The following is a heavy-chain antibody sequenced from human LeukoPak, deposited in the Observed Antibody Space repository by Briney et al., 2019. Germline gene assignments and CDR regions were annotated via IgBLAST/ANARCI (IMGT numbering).Heavy chain of an antibody. Sequence: ASVKVSCKASGYTFTGYYMHWVRQAPGQELEWMGWINPNSGGTNYAQKFQGRVTMTRDTSISTAYMELSRLRSDDTAVYYCAVVWFGEIADAFDIWGQGTMVTASS. CDR3: AVVWFGEIADAFDI. CDR1: GYTFTGYY. J-gene: IGHJ3*02. D-gene: IGHD3-10*01. V-gene: IGHV1-2*02. CDR2: INPNSGGT.